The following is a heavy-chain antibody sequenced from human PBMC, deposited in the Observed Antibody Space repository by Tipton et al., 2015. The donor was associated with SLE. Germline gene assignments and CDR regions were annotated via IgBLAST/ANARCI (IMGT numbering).Heavy chain of an antibody. CDR1: GDSVSSYY. V-gene: IGHV4-59*02. CDR3: AREPAASGWFDP. D-gene: IGHD2-2*01. J-gene: IGHJ5*02. Sequence: TLSLTCTVSGDSVSSYYWSWIRQPPGKGLEWIGCVSYSGSTNYNPSLRSRVTISIDTSRNQFSLKLSSVTAADTAVYYCAREPAASGWFDPWGQGALVTASS. CDR2: VSYSGST.